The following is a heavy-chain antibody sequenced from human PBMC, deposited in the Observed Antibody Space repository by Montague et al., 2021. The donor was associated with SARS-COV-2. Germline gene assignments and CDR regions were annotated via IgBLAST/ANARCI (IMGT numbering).Heavy chain of an antibody. J-gene: IGHJ6*02. CDR1: GDSVSSNSAA. V-gene: IGHV6-1*01. CDR2: TYYRSKWHN. CDR3: ARGSQVGSWPPTDSGMDV. D-gene: IGHD6-13*01. Sequence: CAISGDSVSSNSAAWKWIRQSPSRGLEWLGRTYYRSKWHNDYADSGKSRITINPDTSKNQISLQLNSVTPEDTAVYYCARGSQVGSWPPTDSGMDVWGQGTKVTVSS.